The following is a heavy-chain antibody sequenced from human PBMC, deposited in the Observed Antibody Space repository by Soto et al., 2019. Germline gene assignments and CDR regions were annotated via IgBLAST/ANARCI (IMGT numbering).Heavy chain of an antibody. D-gene: IGHD2-2*01. J-gene: IGHJ4*02. CDR2: ISSSGSTI. Sequence: EVQLVESGGGLVQPGGSLRLSCAASGFTFSSYEMNWVRQAPGKGLEWVSYISSSGSTIYYADSVKGRFTISRDNAKNSLYLQMNSLRAEDTAVYYCAGHLEKSTSHGVDYWGQGTLVTVSS. CDR3: AGHLEKSTSHGVDY. V-gene: IGHV3-48*03. CDR1: GFTFSSYE.